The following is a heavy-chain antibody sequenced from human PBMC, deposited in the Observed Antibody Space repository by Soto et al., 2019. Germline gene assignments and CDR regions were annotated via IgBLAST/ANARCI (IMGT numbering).Heavy chain of an antibody. J-gene: IGHJ4*02. CDR3: AITEGRSTRGDY. Sequence: QVQLVQSGAEVKKPGASVRVSCKASGYSFTTYGVTWVRQAPGQGLEWMGWISTYNGDTRVAQQHQGRVTLTTDTSTNAAHMELRSLRSDDTAIYYCAITEGRSTRGDYWGQGTLVTVSS. D-gene: IGHD2-8*01. V-gene: IGHV1-18*01. CDR2: ISTYNGDT. CDR1: GYSFTTYG.